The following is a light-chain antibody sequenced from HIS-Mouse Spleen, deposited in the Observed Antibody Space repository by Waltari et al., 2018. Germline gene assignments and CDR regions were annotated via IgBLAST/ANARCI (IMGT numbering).Light chain of an antibody. J-gene: IGLJ2*01. V-gene: IGLV3-1*01. Sequence: SYELTQPPSVSVSPGQTASITCSGDKLGDKYACWYQQKPGQSPVLVIYQASKRPSGIPGRLSGSNYGNTGTLTISGTQAMDEADYYCQAWDSSYSVFGGGTKLTVL. CDR2: QAS. CDR3: QAWDSSYSV. CDR1: KLGDKY.